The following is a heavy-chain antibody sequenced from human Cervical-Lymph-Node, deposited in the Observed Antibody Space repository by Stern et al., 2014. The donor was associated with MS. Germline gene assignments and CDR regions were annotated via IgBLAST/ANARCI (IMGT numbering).Heavy chain of an antibody. V-gene: IGHV4-39*01. CDR3: ARQGMSYYFDY. CDR1: GGSISSSSYY. J-gene: IGHJ4*02. CDR2: IYYSGST. Sequence: QLQLQESGPGLVKPSETLSLTCTVSGGSISSSSYYWGWIHQPPGKGLEWIGSIYYSGSTYYNPSLKSRVTISVDTSKNQFSLKRTSVTAADTAVYYCARQGMSYYFDYWGQGTLVTVSS.